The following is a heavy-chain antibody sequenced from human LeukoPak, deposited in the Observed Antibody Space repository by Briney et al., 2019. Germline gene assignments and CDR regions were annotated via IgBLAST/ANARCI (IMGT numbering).Heavy chain of an antibody. CDR1: GFTFRSYA. CDR3: AKDSTYDFWSGYHDY. J-gene: IGHJ4*02. V-gene: IGHV3-23*01. D-gene: IGHD3-3*01. Sequence: PGGSLRLSCAASGFTFRSYAMSWVRQAPGKGLERVSAISGSRDGTYYADSVKGRFTISRDNSKNTEYLQMNSLRAEDTAVYYCAKDSTYDFWSGYHDYWGQGTLVTVSS. CDR2: ISGSRDGT.